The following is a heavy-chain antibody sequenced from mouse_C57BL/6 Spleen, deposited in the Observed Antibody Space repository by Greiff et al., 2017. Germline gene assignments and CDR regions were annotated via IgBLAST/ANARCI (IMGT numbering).Heavy chain of an antibody. CDR2: IWGDGST. D-gene: IGHD2-5*01. J-gene: IGHJ3*01. CDR3: AKGDYSNYGFAY. V-gene: IGHV2-3*01. CDR1: GFSLTSYG. Sequence: VQLQQSGPGLVAPSQSLSITCTASGFSLTSYGVSWVRQPPGKGLEWLGVIWGDGSTNYHSALISRLSISKDNSKGQVFLKLNSRQTDDTATYDCAKGDYSNYGFAYWGQGTLVTVSA.